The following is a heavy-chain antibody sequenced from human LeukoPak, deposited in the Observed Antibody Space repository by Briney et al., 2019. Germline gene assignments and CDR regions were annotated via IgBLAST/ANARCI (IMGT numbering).Heavy chain of an antibody. CDR1: GYTFTNSA. CDR2: INPGNGNT. Sequence: ASVKVSCKASGYTFTNSAIHWVRQAPGQRLEWMGWINPGNGNTKYSQKFQGRITITRDTSASTAYMELSGLRSEDTAVYYCATRPGIEVAGFDFWAQGTLVTVSS. CDR3: ATRPGIEVAGFDF. J-gene: IGHJ4*02. D-gene: IGHD6-19*01. V-gene: IGHV1-3*01.